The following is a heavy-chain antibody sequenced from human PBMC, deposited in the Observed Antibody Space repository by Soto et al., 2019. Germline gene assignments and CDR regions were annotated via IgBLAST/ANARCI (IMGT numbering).Heavy chain of an antibody. J-gene: IGHJ4*02. CDR2: IYYSGST. V-gene: IGHV4-31*03. Sequence: QVQLQESGPGLVKPSQTLSLTCTVSGGSISSGGYYWSWIRQHPGKGLEWIGYIYYSGSTYYNPSLKSRVTISVDTSKTQFSLKLSSVTAADTAVYYCARGNYDILKPLDYWGQGTLVTVSS. CDR1: GGSISSGGYY. D-gene: IGHD3-9*01. CDR3: ARGNYDILKPLDY.